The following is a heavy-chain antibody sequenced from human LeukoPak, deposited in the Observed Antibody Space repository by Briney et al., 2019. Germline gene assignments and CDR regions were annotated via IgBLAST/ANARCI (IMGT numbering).Heavy chain of an antibody. J-gene: IGHJ5*02. Sequence: PSQTLSLTCTVSGDSISSGDYYWGWIRQPPGKGLEWIGSIYYSGSTYYNPSLKSRVTISVDTSKNQFSLKLSSVTAADTAVYYCARDPTPLYFDWLSGWFDPWGQGTLVTVSS. D-gene: IGHD3-9*01. CDR3: ARDPTPLYFDWLSGWFDP. CDR2: IYYSGST. CDR1: GDSISSGDYY. V-gene: IGHV4-39*07.